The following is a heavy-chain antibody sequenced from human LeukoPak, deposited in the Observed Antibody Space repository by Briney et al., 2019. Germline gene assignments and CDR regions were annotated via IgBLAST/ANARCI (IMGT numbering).Heavy chain of an antibody. CDR1: GGSITSYY. D-gene: IGHD5-18*01. V-gene: IGHV4-59*08. CDR3: ARQGTAMVLDY. J-gene: IGHJ4*02. CDR2: IYYSGST. Sequence: SETLSLTCTVSGGSITSYYWTWIRQSPGKGLEWIGYIYYSGSTNYNPSLKSRVTISVDTSKNQFSLKLSSVTAADTAVYYCARQGTAMVLDYWGQGTLVTVSS.